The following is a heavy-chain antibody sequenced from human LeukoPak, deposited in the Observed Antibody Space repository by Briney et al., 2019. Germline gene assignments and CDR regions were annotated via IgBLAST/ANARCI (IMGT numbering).Heavy chain of an antibody. J-gene: IGHJ3*02. D-gene: IGHD3-22*01. CDR2: IFYSGST. Sequence: PSETLSLTCTVSGGSISTSNYYWGWVRQPPGKGLEWNGNIFYSGSTYYSPSLKSRVTISLDTSRNQFSLKLNSVTAADTAVYYCARDPSDDSSGFAFDIWGQGTMVTVSS. CDR1: GGSISTSNYY. CDR3: ARDPSDDSSGFAFDI. V-gene: IGHV4-39*07.